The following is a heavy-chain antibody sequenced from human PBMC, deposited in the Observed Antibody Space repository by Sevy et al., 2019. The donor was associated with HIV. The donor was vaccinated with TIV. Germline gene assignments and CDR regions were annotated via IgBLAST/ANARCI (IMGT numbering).Heavy chain of an antibody. V-gene: IGHV3-49*04. CDR3: TRESITMVRGVIIPGNYYYYGMDV. J-gene: IGHJ6*02. D-gene: IGHD3-10*01. Sequence: GGSLRLSCTASGFTFGDYAMSWVRQAPGKGLEWVGFIRSKAYGGTTEYAASVKGRFTISRDDSKSIAYLQMNNLKTEDTAVYYCTRESITMVRGVIIPGNYYYYGMDVWGQGTTVTVSS. CDR1: GFTFGDYA. CDR2: IRSKAYGGTT.